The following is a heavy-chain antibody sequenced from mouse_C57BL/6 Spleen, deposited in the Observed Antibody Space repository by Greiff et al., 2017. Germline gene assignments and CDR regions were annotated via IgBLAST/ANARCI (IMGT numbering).Heavy chain of an antibody. J-gene: IGHJ4*01. CDR2: INPNNGGT. V-gene: IGHV1-26*01. CDR1: GYTFTDYY. CDR3: ARADSSSLYAMDY. D-gene: IGHD1-1*01. Sequence: VQLQQSGPELVKPGASVKISCKASGYTFTDYYMNWVKQSHGKSLEWIGDINPNNGGTSYNQKFKGKATLTVDKSSSTAYMEIRSLTSEDSAVYYCARADSSSLYAMDYWGQGTSVTVSS.